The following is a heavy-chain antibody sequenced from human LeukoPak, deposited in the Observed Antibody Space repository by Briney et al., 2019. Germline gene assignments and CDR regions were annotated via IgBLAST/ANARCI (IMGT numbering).Heavy chain of an antibody. D-gene: IGHD2-21*01. J-gene: IGHJ4*02. CDR2: ISSSSSYI. CDR3: ARDTGNCGGDCPFDY. V-gene: IGHV3-21*01. CDR1: GFTFSSYS. Sequence: GGSLRLSCAASGFTFSSYSMNWVRQAPGKGLEWVSSISSSSSYIYYADSVKGRFTISRDNAKNSLYLQMNSLRAEDTAVYYCARDTGNCGGDCPFDYWGQGTLVTVSS.